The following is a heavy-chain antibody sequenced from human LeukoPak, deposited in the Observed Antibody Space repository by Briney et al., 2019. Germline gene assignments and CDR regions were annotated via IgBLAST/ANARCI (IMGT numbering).Heavy chain of an antibody. CDR2: ISYDGSNK. Sequence: PGGSLRLSCAASGFTFSSYAMHWVRQAPGKGLEWVAVISYDGSNKYYADSVKGRFTISRDNSKNTLYLQMNSLRAEDTAVYYCARDLFPYDSRQYYFDYWGQGTLVTVSS. J-gene: IGHJ4*02. V-gene: IGHV3-30-3*01. CDR3: ARDLFPYDSRQYYFDY. CDR1: GFTFSSYA. D-gene: IGHD3-22*01.